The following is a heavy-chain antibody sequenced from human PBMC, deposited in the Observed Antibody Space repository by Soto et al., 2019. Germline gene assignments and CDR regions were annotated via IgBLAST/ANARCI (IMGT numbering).Heavy chain of an antibody. CDR2: IYYSGST. CDR1: GGSISSYY. V-gene: IGHV4-59*01. D-gene: IGHD2-2*01. J-gene: IGHJ4*02. Sequence: SETLSLTCTDSGGSISSYYWSWIRQSPGKGLEWIGYIYYSGSTNYNPSLKSRVTISVDTSKNQFSLKLSSVTAADTAVYYCARGYCSSTSCYSHWGQGTLVTVSS. CDR3: ARGYCSSTSCYSH.